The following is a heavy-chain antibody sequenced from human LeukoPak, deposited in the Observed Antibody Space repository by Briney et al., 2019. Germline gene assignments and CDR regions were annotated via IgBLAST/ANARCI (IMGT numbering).Heavy chain of an antibody. J-gene: IGHJ4*02. CDR2: FDPEDGET. D-gene: IGHD2-15*01. CDR3: ARNGVNCSGGSCYKDYYFDY. CDR1: GYTLTELS. Sequence: ASVKVSCTVSGYTLTELSMHWVRQAPGKGLEWMGGFDPEDGETIYAQKFQGRVTITADEFTSTAYMELSSLRSEDTAVYYCARNGVNCSGGSCYKDYYFDYWGQGTLVTVSS. V-gene: IGHV1-24*01.